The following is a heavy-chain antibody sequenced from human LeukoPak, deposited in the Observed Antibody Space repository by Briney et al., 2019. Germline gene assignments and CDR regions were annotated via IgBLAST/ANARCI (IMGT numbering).Heavy chain of an antibody. J-gene: IGHJ4*02. D-gene: IGHD6-19*01. Sequence: SGGSLRLSCAASGFTFSSYSMNWVRQAPGKGLEWVSAISGSGVSTYYADSVKGRFTISRDNSKNTLYLQMNSLRAEDTAVYYCAKGSGYSSGRAPHHFDYWGQGTLVTVSS. CDR1: GFTFSSYS. CDR2: ISGSGVST. V-gene: IGHV3-23*01. CDR3: AKGSGYSSGRAPHHFDY.